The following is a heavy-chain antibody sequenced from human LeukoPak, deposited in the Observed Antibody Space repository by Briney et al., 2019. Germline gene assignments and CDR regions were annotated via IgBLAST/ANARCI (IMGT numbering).Heavy chain of an antibody. D-gene: IGHD2-15*01. CDR3: ARDAASGYCSGGSCYSGHSQH. V-gene: IGHV1-2*04. Sequence: ASVKVSCMASGYTFTAYYMHWLRQAPGQGREWMGWINPNSGGTNYAQNFQGWVTMTRDTSISTAYMELSRLRSDDTAVYYCARDAASGYCSGGSCYSGHSQHWGQGSLVTVSS. J-gene: IGHJ1*01. CDR2: INPNSGGT. CDR1: GYTFTAYY.